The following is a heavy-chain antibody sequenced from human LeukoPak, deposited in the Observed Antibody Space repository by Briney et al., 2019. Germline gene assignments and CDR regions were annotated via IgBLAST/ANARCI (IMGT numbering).Heavy chain of an antibody. D-gene: IGHD1-14*01. CDR2: YYIGGST. CDR1: GFAVSSKY. J-gene: IGHJ3*02. Sequence: GGSLRLSCVASGFAVSSKYMSWIRQAPGKGLEWVSVYYIGGSTHYPDSVMGRFTISRDDSKNTVSLQMNSLRAEDTAVYYCARNLGTLGTGGVALEIWGQGTMVTVAS. V-gene: IGHV3-66*01. CDR3: ARNLGTLGTGGVALEI.